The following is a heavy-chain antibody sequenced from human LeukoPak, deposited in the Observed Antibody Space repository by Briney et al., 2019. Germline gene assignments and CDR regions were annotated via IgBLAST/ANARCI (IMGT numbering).Heavy chain of an antibody. CDR2: ISKVGGRT. D-gene: IGHD3-10*01. CDR1: GLTFSSYA. Sequence: GGSLRLSCAASGLTFSSYAMSWVRQAPGQGLEWVSTISKVGGRTYYANSVKGRSTISRDNSKSTLYLQMNTLRAEDTAVYYCAKGTYYYDSGSYLECFGEDWGQGTLVTVSS. CDR3: AKGTYYYDSGSYLECFGED. V-gene: IGHV3-23*01. J-gene: IGHJ1*01.